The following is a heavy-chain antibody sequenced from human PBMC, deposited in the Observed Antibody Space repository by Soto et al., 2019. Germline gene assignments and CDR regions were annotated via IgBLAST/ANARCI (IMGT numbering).Heavy chain of an antibody. CDR3: AKDRRAGGNSAFYFDF. D-gene: IGHD3-16*01. CDR1: GVKLSNYA. Sequence: PXGSLRLSCAASGVKLSNYAMSWVRQAPGKGLEWVSLISATGGGTYYADSVKGRFTISRDNSHNTLYLQVHSLTAEDTAVYYCAKDRRAGGNSAFYFDFWGQGAQVTVSS. V-gene: IGHV3-23*01. J-gene: IGHJ4*02. CDR2: ISATGGGT.